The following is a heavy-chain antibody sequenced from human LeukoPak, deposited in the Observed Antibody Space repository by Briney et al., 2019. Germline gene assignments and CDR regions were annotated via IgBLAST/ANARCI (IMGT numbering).Heavy chain of an antibody. J-gene: IGHJ4*02. Sequence: GASVKVSCKASGYTFTGYYMHWVRQAPGQGLEGMGWINPNSGGTNYAQKFQGRVTMTRDTSISTAYMELSRLRSDDTAVYYCARPLYYYDSSGYYSKGLLGNWGQGTLVTVSS. V-gene: IGHV1-2*02. CDR2: INPNSGGT. CDR3: ARPLYYYDSSGYYSKGLLGN. D-gene: IGHD3-22*01. CDR1: GYTFTGYY.